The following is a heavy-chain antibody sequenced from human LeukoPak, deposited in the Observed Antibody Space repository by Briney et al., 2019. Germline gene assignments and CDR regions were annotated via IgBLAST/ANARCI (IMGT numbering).Heavy chain of an antibody. CDR1: GFKFDEYA. CDR2: ITSKSVNT. D-gene: IGHD3-10*01. V-gene: IGHV3-9*01. Sequence: GGSLRLSCAASGFKFDEYAMHWVRQPPGKGLQWVSVITSKSVNTGYADSVKGRFTISRDIAKRSLYLQMTGLSAEDTALYYCVKGPPASSGSYYSFQYWGQGALVTVSS. J-gene: IGHJ4*02. CDR3: VKGPPASSGSYYSFQY.